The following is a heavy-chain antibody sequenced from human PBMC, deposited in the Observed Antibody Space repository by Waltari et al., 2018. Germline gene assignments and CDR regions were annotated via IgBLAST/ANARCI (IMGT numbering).Heavy chain of an antibody. CDR2: INPIYGTP. J-gene: IGHJ3*01. CDR3: AKRIVGGPFDV. Sequence: QVHLVQSGAEVRKPGSSVKVSCEASGGSFGTYAIAWVRQAPGQGLEWMAGINPIYGTPNHAQKFQGRVNVAADELTRTAYMELSSLRSDDTAIYYCAKRIVGGPFDVWGQGTMVTVSS. CDR1: GGSFGTYA. D-gene: IGHD1-26*01. V-gene: IGHV1-69*12.